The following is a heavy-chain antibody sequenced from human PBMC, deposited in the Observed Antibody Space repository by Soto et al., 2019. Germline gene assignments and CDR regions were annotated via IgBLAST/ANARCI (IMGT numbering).Heavy chain of an antibody. V-gene: IGHV3-30*18. D-gene: IGHD2-2*01. CDR2: ISYDGSNK. J-gene: IGHJ5*02. CDR3: AKDNCISTSCYRLYNWFDP. Sequence: GGSLRLSCAASGFTFSSYGMHWVRQAPGKGLKWVAVISYDGSNKYYTDTVRSQYTISRDNSKYTLYLQMNSLRAEDTAVYYCAKDNCISTSCYRLYNWFDPWGQGT. CDR1: GFTFSSYG.